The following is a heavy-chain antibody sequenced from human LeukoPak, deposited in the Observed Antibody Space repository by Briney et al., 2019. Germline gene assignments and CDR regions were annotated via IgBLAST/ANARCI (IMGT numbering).Heavy chain of an antibody. Sequence: SETLSLTCAVYGGSFSGYYWSWIRQPPGKGLEWIGEINHSGSTNYNPSLKSRVTISVDTSKNQFSLKLSSVTAADTAVYYCARALGATGSLVGYWGQGTLVTVSS. CDR2: INHSGST. V-gene: IGHV4-34*01. D-gene: IGHD1-26*01. CDR1: GGSFSGYY. J-gene: IGHJ4*02. CDR3: ARALGATGSLVGY.